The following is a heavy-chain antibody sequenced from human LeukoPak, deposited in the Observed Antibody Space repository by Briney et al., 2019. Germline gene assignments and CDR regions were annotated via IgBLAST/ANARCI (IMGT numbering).Heavy chain of an antibody. J-gene: IGHJ4*02. D-gene: IGHD6-6*01. CDR1: GFTVSSNY. Sequence: PGGSLRLSCAASGFTVSSNYMSWVRQAPGKGLEWVSVIYSGGSTYYADSVKGRFTISRDNSKNTLYLQMNSLRAEDTAVYYCVRGRIAARPRFDYWGQGTLVTVSS. CDR3: VRGRIAARPRFDY. CDR2: IYSGGST. V-gene: IGHV3-66*02.